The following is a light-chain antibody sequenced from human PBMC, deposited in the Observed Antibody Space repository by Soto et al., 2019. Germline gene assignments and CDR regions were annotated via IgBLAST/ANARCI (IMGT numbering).Light chain of an antibody. CDR1: SSDVGTYNS. CDR2: DVS. Sequence: QSVLTQPASVSGSPGQSITISCTGTSSDVGTYNSVSWYQQYPGKAPKLMIHDVSNRPSGVSNRFSGSKSGNTAPLTTSGLQAEDEADYYCSSYTSSSSYVFGSGTKVTVL. V-gene: IGLV2-14*01. CDR3: SSYTSSSSYV. J-gene: IGLJ1*01.